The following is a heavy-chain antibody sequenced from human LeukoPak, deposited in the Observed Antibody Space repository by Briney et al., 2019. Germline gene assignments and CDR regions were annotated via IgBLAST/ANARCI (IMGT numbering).Heavy chain of an antibody. CDR1: GFTVGNNY. V-gene: IGHV3-66*01. Sequence: PGGSLRLSCAASGFTVGNNYMAWVRQVPGKGLEWVSFIYSGGSTYYADSVKGRFSISRDSSKNTLYLQMNSLRAEDTAVYYCARDLPLGTGYPFDPWGQGTLVTVSS. J-gene: IGHJ5*02. D-gene: IGHD3-9*01. CDR3: ARDLPLGTGYPFDP. CDR2: IYSGGST.